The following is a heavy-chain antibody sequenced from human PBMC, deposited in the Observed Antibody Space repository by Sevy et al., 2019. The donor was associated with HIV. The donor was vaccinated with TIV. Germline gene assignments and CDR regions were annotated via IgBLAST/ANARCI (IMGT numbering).Heavy chain of an antibody. CDR1: GDSVSSNSAA. CDR2: TYYRSKWYN. CDR3: ARATLRFFRNSFYYYYGMDV. J-gene: IGHJ6*02. D-gene: IGHD3-3*01. Sequence: KQSQTLSLTCAISGDSVSSNSAAWNWIRQSPSRGLEWLGRTYYRSKWYNDYAVSVKSRITINPDTSKNQFSLQLNSVTPEDTAVYYCARATLRFFRNSFYYYYGMDVWAKGPRSPSP. V-gene: IGHV6-1*01.